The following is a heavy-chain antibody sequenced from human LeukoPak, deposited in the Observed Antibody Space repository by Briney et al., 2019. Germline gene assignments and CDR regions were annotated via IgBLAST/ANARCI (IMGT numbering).Heavy chain of an antibody. CDR2: LHHSYYT. CDR1: GVSVSGFS. D-gene: IGHD2-21*01. J-gene: IGHJ4*02. V-gene: IGHV4-34*01. Sequence: KSSETLSLTCAVHGVSVSGFSWSWIRQPPGMGRNWMGVLHHSYYTSYNPSLKSRVTISADTSEHRFSLRLTSVTAATTPVYYGARIRCGDTESMCYSYWGLGTLVTVSP. CDR3: ARIRCGDTESMCYSY.